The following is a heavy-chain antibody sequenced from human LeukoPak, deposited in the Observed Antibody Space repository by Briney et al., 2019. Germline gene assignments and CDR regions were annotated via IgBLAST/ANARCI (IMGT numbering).Heavy chain of an antibody. V-gene: IGHV5-51*01. D-gene: IGHD6-19*01. J-gene: IGHJ4*02. Sequence: GESLKISRKGSGYNFATCWIGWVRQMPGKGLEWMGIIYPGDSDTKYSPSFQGQVTISADKSISTAYLQWSSLKASDTAMYYCARTGYTSGWFVGSFDYWGQGTLVTVSS. CDR1: GYNFATCW. CDR3: ARTGYTSGWFVGSFDY. CDR2: IYPGDSDT.